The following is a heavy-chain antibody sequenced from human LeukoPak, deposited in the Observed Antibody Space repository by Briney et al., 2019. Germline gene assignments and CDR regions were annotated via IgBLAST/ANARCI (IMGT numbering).Heavy chain of an antibody. CDR3: ARGTSSHSGWFDP. V-gene: IGHV4-39*07. CDR1: GGSISSTHYY. CDR2: IYTSGSI. D-gene: IGHD6-6*01. Sequence: SETLSLTCTVSGGSISSTHYYWAWIRQPPGKGLEWIANIYTSGSIRYKPSLMSRVTISLDTSKNQFSLKLSSVTAADTAVYCCARGTSSHSGWFDPWGQVTLVTVSS. J-gene: IGHJ5*02.